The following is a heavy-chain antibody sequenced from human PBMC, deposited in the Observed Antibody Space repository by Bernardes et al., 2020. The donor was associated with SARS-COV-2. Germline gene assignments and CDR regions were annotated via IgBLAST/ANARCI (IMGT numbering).Heavy chain of an antibody. CDR2: VSSNGRST. D-gene: IGHD3-22*01. CDR3: AKDYYDSSGYYWFAY. J-gene: IGHJ4*02. CDR1: GFTFSSYA. Sequence: GRSLRLSCAASGFTFSSYAMNWVRQAPGKGLEWVSGVSSNGRSTYYADSVKGRFTISRDNSKNTLYLQMNSLRAEETAVYYCAKDYYDSSGYYWFAYWGQGTLVTVSS. V-gene: IGHV3-23*01.